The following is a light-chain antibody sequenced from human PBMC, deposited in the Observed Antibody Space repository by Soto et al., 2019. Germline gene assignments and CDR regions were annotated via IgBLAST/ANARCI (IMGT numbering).Light chain of an antibody. CDR3: SSYTSSNTLV. CDR2: DVT. CDR1: SSDVGGYNY. V-gene: IGLV2-14*03. Sequence: QSVLTQPASVSGSPGQSITISCTGASSDVGGYNYVSWYQQHPGKAPKLMIYDVTIRPSGVSNRFSSSKSGNTASLTISGLQAEDEADYYCSSYTSSNTLVFGGGTKLTVL. J-gene: IGLJ2*01.